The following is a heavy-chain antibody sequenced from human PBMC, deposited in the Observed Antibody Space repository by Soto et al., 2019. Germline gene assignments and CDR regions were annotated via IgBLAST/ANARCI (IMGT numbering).Heavy chain of an antibody. CDR2: IYYSGST. D-gene: IGHD3-9*01. CDR3: ARTARSHYDILTGYYSPRAFDI. J-gene: IGHJ3*02. CDR1: GGSISSYY. V-gene: IGHV4-59*01. Sequence: QVQLQESGPGLVKPSETLSLTCTVSGGSISSYYWSWIRQPPGKGLEWIGYIYYSGSTNYNPSLKSRVTISVDTSKNQFSLKLSSVTAADTAVYYCARTARSHYDILTGYYSPRAFDIWGQGTMVTVSS.